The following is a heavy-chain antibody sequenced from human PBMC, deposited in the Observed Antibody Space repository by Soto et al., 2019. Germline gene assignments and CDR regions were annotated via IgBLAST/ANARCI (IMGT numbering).Heavy chain of an antibody. J-gene: IGHJ6*02. CDR2: IIPIFGTA. CDR3: ARDEGSPGSPMDV. CDR1: GGTFSSYA. Sequence: SVKVSCKASGGTFSSYAISWVRQAPGQGLEWMGGIIPIFGTANYAQKFQGRVTITADESTSTAYMELSRLRSEDTAVYYCARDEGSPGSPMDVWGQGTTVTVSS. D-gene: IGHD2-2*01. V-gene: IGHV1-69*13.